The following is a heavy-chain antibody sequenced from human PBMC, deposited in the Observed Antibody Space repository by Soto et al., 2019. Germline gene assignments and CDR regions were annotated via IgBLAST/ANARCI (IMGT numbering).Heavy chain of an antibody. J-gene: IGHJ4*02. V-gene: IGHV3-72*01. D-gene: IGHD4-17*01. CDR2: SRNKGNSYTT. CDR3: TSSCGDYRSFDD. Sequence: GGSLRLSCAASGFTFSDHYMDWVRQAPGKGLEWVGRSRNKGNSYTTEHAASVEGRFTLSRDNSKNSLYLQMNSLKTEDTAVYDCTSSCGDYRSFDDWGLRTLVTVSS. CDR1: GFTFSDHY.